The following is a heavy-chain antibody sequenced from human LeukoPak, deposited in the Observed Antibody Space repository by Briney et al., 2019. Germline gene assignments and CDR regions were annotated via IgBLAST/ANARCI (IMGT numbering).Heavy chain of an antibody. D-gene: IGHD6-19*01. V-gene: IGHV3-23*01. Sequence: GGSLRLSCAASGFTFSSYAMSWVRQAPGKGLEWVSAISGSGGSTYYADSVKGRFTISRDNSRNTLYLQMNSLGAEDTAVYYCAKGQWLVSSHFDYWGQGTLVTVSS. J-gene: IGHJ4*02. CDR2: ISGSGGST. CDR3: AKGQWLVSSHFDY. CDR1: GFTFSSYA.